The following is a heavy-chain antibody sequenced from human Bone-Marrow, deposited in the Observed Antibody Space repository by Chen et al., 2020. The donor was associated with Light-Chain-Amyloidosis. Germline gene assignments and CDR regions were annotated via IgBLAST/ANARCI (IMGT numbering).Heavy chain of an antibody. V-gene: IGHV3-30*18. CDR2: ISYDGSNK. J-gene: IGHJ4*02. Sequence: QVQLVESGGGVVQPGRSLRLSCAASGFTFSSYGMHWVRQAPGKGLAWVAVISYDGSNKYYADSVKGRFTISRDNSKNTLYLQMNSLRAEDTAVYYCAKAGGISTVTTTPFDYWGQGTLVTVSS. CDR1: GFTFSSYG. D-gene: IGHD4-4*01. CDR3: AKAGGISTVTTTPFDY.